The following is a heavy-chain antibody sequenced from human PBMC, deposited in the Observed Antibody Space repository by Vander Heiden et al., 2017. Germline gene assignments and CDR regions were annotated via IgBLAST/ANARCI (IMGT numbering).Heavy chain of an antibody. V-gene: IGHV1-46*01. CDR3: ATQRLGDAFDI. J-gene: IGHJ3*02. Sequence: QVQLVQSGAEVKKPGASVKVSCKASGYTFTSYYMHWVRQAPEQGLEWMGIINPSGGSTSYAQKFQGRVTMTRDTSTSTVYMELSSLRSEDTAVYYCATQRLGDAFDIWGQGTMVTVSS. CDR1: GYTFTSYY. D-gene: IGHD1-1*01. CDR2: INPSGGST.